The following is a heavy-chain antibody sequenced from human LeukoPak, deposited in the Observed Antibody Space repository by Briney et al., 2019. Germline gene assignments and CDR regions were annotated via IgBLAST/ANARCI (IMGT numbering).Heavy chain of an antibody. J-gene: IGHJ6*02. CDR2: MYLSGTT. V-gene: IGHV4-4*02. CDR1: GDSINSLDL. CDR3: ARGRVSVTGYYFAMDV. D-gene: IGHD2-21*02. Sequence: PSETLSLTCTVSGDSINSLDLWSWVRQPPGKGLEWIGEMYLSGTTHSNPSVKSRVTISIDKSKNQFFLNLSSVTAADTAVYYCARGRVSVTGYYFAMDVWGQGTTVTVSS.